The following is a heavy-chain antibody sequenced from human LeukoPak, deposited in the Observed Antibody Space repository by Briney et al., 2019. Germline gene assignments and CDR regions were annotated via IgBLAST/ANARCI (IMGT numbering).Heavy chain of an antibody. CDR3: VRDPWRYYDSRSYSYFDY. CDR1: GYTFTGYY. J-gene: IGHJ4*02. D-gene: IGHD3-22*01. Sequence: ASVKVSCKASGYTFTGYYMHWVRQAPGQGLEWMGWINPNSGGTNYAQKFQGRVTMTRDTSISTAYMELSRLRAEDTAVYYCVRDPWRYYDSRSYSYFDYWGQGTLVTVSS. CDR2: INPNSGGT. V-gene: IGHV1-2*02.